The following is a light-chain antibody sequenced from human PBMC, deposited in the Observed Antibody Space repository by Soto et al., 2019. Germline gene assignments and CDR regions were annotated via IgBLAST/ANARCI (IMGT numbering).Light chain of an antibody. V-gene: IGKV3-15*01. CDR1: QNIYYN. CDR3: LQYHTLWA. J-gene: IGKJ1*01. Sequence: ILMTQSPATVSVSPGESATLSCRASQNIYYNVAWYQHRPGQAPRLLIYRASTRAPGVPARFSGSWSGTEFTLTNSSLQAEDFTVYSCLQYHTLWAFGQGTKV. CDR2: RAS.